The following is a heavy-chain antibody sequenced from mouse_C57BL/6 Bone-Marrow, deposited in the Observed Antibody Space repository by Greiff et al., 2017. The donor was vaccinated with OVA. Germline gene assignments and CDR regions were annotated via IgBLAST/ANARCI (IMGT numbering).Heavy chain of an antibody. Sequence: QVQLQQPGAELVKPGASVKLSCKASGYTFTSYWMHWVKQRPGRGLEWIGRIDPNSGGTKYNEKFKSKATLTVDKPSSTSYMQLSSLTSADSAVYFCAKGVNFLLFWYFDVWGTGTTVTVSS. D-gene: IGHD1-3*01. CDR2: IDPNSGGT. CDR3: AKGVNFLLFWYFDV. J-gene: IGHJ1*03. CDR1: GYTFTSYW. V-gene: IGHV1-72*01.